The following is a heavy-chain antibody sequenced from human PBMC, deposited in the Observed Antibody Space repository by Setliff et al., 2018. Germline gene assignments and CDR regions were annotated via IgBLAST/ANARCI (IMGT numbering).Heavy chain of an antibody. J-gene: IGHJ3*01. Sequence: PSETLSLTCAVSGGSISSSDSNTNWWSWVRQPPGKRLEWIAYIHSSGSTSYNPSLKSRVTISVDTSKNQFSLKLSSVTEADTALYYCARDRPGSSSSDFWGQGTMVTVSS. D-gene: IGHD6-13*01. CDR1: GGSISSSDSNTNW. CDR3: ARDRPGSSSSDF. V-gene: IGHV4-61*01. CDR2: IHSSGST.